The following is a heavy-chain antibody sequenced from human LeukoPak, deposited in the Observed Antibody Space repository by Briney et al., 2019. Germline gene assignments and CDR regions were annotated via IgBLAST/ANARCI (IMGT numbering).Heavy chain of an antibody. D-gene: IGHD5-24*01. J-gene: IGHJ4*02. Sequence: PSETLSLTCTVSGGSVSSGSYYWSWIRQPPGKGLEWIGYIYYSGSTNYNPSLKSRVTISVDTSKNQFSLKLSSVTAADTAVYYCARVSETKKRWLQLHAAQNFDYWGQGTLVTVSS. CDR2: IYYSGST. V-gene: IGHV4-61*01. CDR1: GGSVSSGSYY. CDR3: ARVSETKKRWLQLHAAQNFDY.